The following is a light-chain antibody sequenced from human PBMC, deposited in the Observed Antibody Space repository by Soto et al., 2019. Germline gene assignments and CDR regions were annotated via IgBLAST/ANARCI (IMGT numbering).Light chain of an antibody. CDR2: GAS. V-gene: IGKV3-20*01. CDR1: QSVSRSY. J-gene: IGKJ2*01. Sequence: EIVLTQSPGTVSLSPGERATLSCRASQSVSRSYLAWYQLKPGQAPRLLIYGASSRATVIPDRFSGSGSGTDFTLTISRLEPEDFAVYYCQQYGSSTYTFGQGTKLEIK. CDR3: QQYGSSTYT.